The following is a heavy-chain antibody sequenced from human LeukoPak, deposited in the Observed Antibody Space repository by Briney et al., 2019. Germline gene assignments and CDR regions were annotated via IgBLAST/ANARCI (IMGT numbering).Heavy chain of an antibody. CDR2: INPSGGST. V-gene: IGHV1-46*01. D-gene: IGHD2-2*01. CDR3: AREGGDCSSTSCYPDY. Sequence: ASVKVSCKASGYTFTSYYMHWVRQAPGQGLEWMGIINPSGGSTSYAQKFQGRVTMTRDTSTSTVYMELSRLRSDDTAVYYCAREGGDCSSTSCYPDYWGQGTLVTVSS. J-gene: IGHJ4*02. CDR1: GYTFTSYY.